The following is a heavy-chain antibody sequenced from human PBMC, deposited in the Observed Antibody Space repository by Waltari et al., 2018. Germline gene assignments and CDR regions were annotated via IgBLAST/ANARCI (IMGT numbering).Heavy chain of an antibody. D-gene: IGHD2-15*01. Sequence: CMGGRQSRHKGREWIGQVRPSRRTNDCPSFASRVSVSVDTSNSVFSLRVTSATAADTAVYFCARDRGRGLYLDTWGPGTLVTVSP. CDR3: ARDRGRGLYLDT. CDR2: VRPSRRT. J-gene: IGHJ5*02. V-gene: IGHV4-4*01.